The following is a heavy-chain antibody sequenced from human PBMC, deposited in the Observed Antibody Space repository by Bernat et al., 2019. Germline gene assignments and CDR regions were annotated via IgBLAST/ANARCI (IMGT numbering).Heavy chain of an antibody. CDR1: GFTFSDYY. V-gene: IGHV3-11*05. CDR3: ARPSRYGDYRPFDS. J-gene: IGHJ4*02. Sequence: QVQLVESGGGLVKPGGSLRLSCAASGFTFSDYYMNWIRQAPGKGLEWISSISSISTYTNYADSVKGRLTTSRHNAKNSLCLQMNSLRAEDTAVYYCARPSRYGDYRPFDSWGQGTLVTVSS. D-gene: IGHD4-17*01. CDR2: ISSISTYT.